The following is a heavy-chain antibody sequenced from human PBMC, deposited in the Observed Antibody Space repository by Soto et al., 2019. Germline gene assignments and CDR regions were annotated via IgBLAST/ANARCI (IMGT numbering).Heavy chain of an antibody. CDR1: GFTFSSYG. CDR2: ISYDGSNK. D-gene: IGHD2-21*02. Sequence: GGSLRLSCAASGFTFSSYGMHWVRQAPGKGLEWVAVISYDGSNKYYADSVKGRFTISRDNSKNTLYLQMNSLRAEDTAVYYCAKGPVAYCGGDCSNWFDPLGQGTLVTVS. J-gene: IGHJ5*02. V-gene: IGHV3-30*18. CDR3: AKGPVAYCGGDCSNWFDP.